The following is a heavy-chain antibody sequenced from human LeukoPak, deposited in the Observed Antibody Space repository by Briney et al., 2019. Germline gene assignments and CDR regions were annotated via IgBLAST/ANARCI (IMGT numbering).Heavy chain of an antibody. CDR2: INPNSGAT. V-gene: IGHV1-2*02. D-gene: IGHD2-2*01. J-gene: IGHJ4*02. CDR1: GYTFTDYF. Sequence: VASVKVSCKYSGYTFTDYFIHWVRQAPGQGLEWMGWINPNSGATKYAQKFQGRVSMTRDTSINTAYMDLTNLRSDDTAIFYCARVKKLMPELEFWGQGTLVTVSS. CDR3: ARVKKLMPELEF.